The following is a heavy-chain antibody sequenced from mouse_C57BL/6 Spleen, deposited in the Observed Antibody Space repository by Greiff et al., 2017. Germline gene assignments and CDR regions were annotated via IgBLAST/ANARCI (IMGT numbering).Heavy chain of an antibody. CDR3: ARGSSGYRAMDY. CDR2: INPGSGGT. Sequence: QVQLQQSGAELVRPGTSVKVSCKASGYAFTNYLIEWVKQRPGQGLEWIGVINPGSGGTNYNEKFKGKATLTADKSSSTAYMQLSSLTSEDSAVYFCARGSSGYRAMDYWDQGTSVTVSS. J-gene: IGHJ4*01. CDR1: GYAFTNYL. D-gene: IGHD3-2*02. V-gene: IGHV1-54*01.